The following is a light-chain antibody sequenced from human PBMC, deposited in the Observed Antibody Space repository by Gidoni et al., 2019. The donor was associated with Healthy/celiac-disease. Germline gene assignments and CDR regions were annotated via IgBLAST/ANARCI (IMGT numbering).Light chain of an antibody. CDR1: QSVLYSSNTKNS. Sequence: DIVMTQSPDSLAVSLGERATINCKSSQSVLYSSNTKNSLAWYQQKPGQPPKLLIYWASTRESGVPDRFSGSGSGTDFTLTISSLQAEDVAVYYCQQYYSTPHTFGQGTKLEIK. V-gene: IGKV4-1*01. CDR2: WAS. CDR3: QQYYSTPHT. J-gene: IGKJ2*01.